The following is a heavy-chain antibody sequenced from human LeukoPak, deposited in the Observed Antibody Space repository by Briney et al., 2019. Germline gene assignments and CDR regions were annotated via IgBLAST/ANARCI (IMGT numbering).Heavy chain of an antibody. V-gene: IGHV5-10-1*01. Sequence: GESLKISCKGSGYSFTSYWISWVRQMPGKGLEWMGRIDPSDSYTNYSPSFQGHVTISADKSISTAYLQRSSLKASDTAMYYCARLSSGGRLSRNNWFDPWGQGTLVTVSS. CDR1: GYSFTSYW. D-gene: IGHD2-15*01. CDR2: IDPSDSYT. CDR3: ARLSSGGRLSRNNWFDP. J-gene: IGHJ5*02.